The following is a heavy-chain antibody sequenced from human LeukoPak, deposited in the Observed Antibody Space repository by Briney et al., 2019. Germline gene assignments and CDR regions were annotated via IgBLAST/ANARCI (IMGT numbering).Heavy chain of an antibody. Sequence: GASEKVSCKASGGTFSSYAISWVRQAPGQGLEWMGRIIPILGIANYAQKFQGRVTITADKSTSTAYMELSSLRSEDTAVYYCASGSRGDYGDYWGQGTLVTVSS. CDR2: IIPILGIA. CDR3: ASGSRGDYGDY. CDR1: GGTFSSYA. D-gene: IGHD4-17*01. V-gene: IGHV1-69*04. J-gene: IGHJ4*02.